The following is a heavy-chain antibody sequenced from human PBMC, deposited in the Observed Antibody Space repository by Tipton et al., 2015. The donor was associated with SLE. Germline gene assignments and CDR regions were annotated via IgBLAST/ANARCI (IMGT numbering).Heavy chain of an antibody. Sequence: TLSLTCTVSGGSISSYYWSCIRQPPGKGLEWIGYIYYSGSTNYNPSLKSRVTISVDTSKNQFSLKLSSVTAADTAVYYCARLDYYDSRGNYFDYWGQGTLVTVSS. CDR2: IYYSGST. J-gene: IGHJ4*02. CDR1: GGSISSYY. CDR3: ARLDYYDSRGNYFDY. D-gene: IGHD3-22*01. V-gene: IGHV4-59*01.